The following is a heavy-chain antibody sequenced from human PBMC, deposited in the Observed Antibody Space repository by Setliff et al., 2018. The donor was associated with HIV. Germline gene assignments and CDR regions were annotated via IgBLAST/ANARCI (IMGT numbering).Heavy chain of an antibody. D-gene: IGHD6-19*01. Sequence: GGSLRLSCAASGFTFDDYAMHWVRQAPGKGLEWVSTISGSGGTTYYAESVKGRFSISRDNSKNTLYLETNSLRAEDTAIYFCAKDKYGSGFPTFLHWGQGALVTVSS. CDR3: AKDKYGSGFPTFLH. J-gene: IGHJ1*01. V-gene: IGHV3-23*01. CDR2: ISGSGGTT. CDR1: GFTFDDYA.